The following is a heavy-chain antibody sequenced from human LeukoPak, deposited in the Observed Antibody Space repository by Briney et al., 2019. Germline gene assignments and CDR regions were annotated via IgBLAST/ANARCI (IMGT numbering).Heavy chain of an antibody. D-gene: IGHD1-1*01. J-gene: IGHJ3*02. Sequence: SVKVSCKASGFTFTSSSVQWVRQARGQRLEWIGWIVVGSGNINYAQKFQERVTITRDMSTSTAYMELSSLRSEDTAVYYCVADGFQKEGNAFDIWGQGTTVAVSP. CDR1: GFTFTSSS. V-gene: IGHV1-58*01. CDR2: IVVGSGNI. CDR3: VADGFQKEGNAFDI.